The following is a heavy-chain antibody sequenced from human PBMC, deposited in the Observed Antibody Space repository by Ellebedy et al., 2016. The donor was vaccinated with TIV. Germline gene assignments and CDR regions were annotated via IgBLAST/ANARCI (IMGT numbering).Heavy chain of an antibody. CDR2: ISHSGST. V-gene: IGHV4-34*01. CDR1: GGSFTTYY. J-gene: IGHJ5*02. CDR3: ARHQKGSSWYGCWFVP. D-gene: IGHD6-13*01. Sequence: MPSETLSLTCAVYGGSFTTYYWSWIRQPPGKGLEWIGEISHSGSTYYNPSLKSRVTISVDTSKNQFSLKLSSVTAAATAVYYCARHQKGSSWYGCWFVPWGQGTLVTVSS.